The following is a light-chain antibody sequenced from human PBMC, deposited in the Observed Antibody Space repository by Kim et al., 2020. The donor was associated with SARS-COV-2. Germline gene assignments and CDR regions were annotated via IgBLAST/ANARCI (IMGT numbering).Light chain of an antibody. V-gene: IGKV3-15*01. CDR2: GAS. J-gene: IGKJ1*01. CDR1: QRISTD. CDR3: QQYYTWPGT. Sequence: VSPGERAPLSCRASQRISTDLAWYQQKPGQAPRLLLYGASTRATGVPARFSGSGSGTEFTLTIDSLQSADFALYYCQQYYTWPGTFGQGTKVDIK.